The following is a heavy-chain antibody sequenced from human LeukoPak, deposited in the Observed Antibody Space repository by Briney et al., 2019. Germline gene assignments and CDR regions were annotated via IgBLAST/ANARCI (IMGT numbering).Heavy chain of an antibody. J-gene: IGHJ4*02. Sequence: SETLSLTCTVSGGSLSSGRYYWSWIRQPPGKGLEWIGYFYYSGSTNYNPSLKSRVTISVDTSKNQFSLNLSSVTAADTAVYYCARDRLGAAADYFDYWGQGTLVTVSS. CDR3: ARDRLGAAADYFDY. V-gene: IGHV4-61*01. CDR2: FYYSGST. CDR1: GGSLSSGRYY. D-gene: IGHD6-13*01.